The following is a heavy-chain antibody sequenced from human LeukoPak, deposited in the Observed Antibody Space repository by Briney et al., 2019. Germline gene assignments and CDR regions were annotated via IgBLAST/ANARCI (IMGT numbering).Heavy chain of an antibody. CDR1: GFTFSNYG. V-gene: IGHV3-30*02. J-gene: IGHJ4*02. Sequence: PGGSLRLSCAASGFTFSNYGMHWVRQAPGKGLEWVAFIRYDGSNTYYADSVKGRFTISRDNSKNTLYLQMNSLSAEDTSVYYCAKVGHDIVVVPAAISVYYFDYWGQGTLVTVSS. D-gene: IGHD2-2*01. CDR2: IRYDGSNT. CDR3: AKVGHDIVVVPAAISVYYFDY.